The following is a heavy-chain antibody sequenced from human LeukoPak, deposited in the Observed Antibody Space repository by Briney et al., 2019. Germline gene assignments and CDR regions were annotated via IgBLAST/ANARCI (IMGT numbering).Heavy chain of an antibody. CDR1: GFTFSSYA. D-gene: IGHD3-3*01. CDR3: AKIPQAAIFTVPNFDY. CDR2: ISGSGGTT. J-gene: IGHJ4*02. V-gene: IGHV3-23*01. Sequence: GGSLRLSCAASGFTFSSYAMSWVRQAPGKGLEWVSTISGSGGTTYYTDSVRGRFTISRDNSKNTLFLQMNGLRAEDTAIYYCAKIPQAAIFTVPNFDYWGQGTLVTVSS.